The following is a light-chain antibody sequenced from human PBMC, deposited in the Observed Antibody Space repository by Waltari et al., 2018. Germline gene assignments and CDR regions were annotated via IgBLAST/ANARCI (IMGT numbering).Light chain of an antibody. CDR2: GAS. CDR3: QQSDSDLT. Sequence: DIQMTQSPSSLSASVGDRVTITCRASQRFSRFLNWYQQKPGRAPKPLIYGASTLQSGVPSRFSGSGYGTDFTLTIDSLQPEDFATYYCQQSDSDLTFGGGTKVESK. V-gene: IGKV1-39*01. CDR1: QRFSRF. J-gene: IGKJ4*01.